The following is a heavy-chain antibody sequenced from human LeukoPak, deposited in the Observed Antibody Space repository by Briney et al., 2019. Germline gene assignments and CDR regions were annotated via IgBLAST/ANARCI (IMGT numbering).Heavy chain of an antibody. CDR3: AKAPHYSDSSGYPDY. J-gene: IGHJ4*02. CDR1: GFTFDDYT. D-gene: IGHD3-22*01. V-gene: IGHV3-9*01. CDR2: ISWNSGSI. Sequence: PGGSLRLSCAASGFTFDDYTMHWVRQAPGKGLEWVSGISWNSGSIGYADSVKGRFTISRDNAKNSLYLQMNSLRAEDTALYYCAKAPHYSDSSGYPDYWGQGSLVTVSS.